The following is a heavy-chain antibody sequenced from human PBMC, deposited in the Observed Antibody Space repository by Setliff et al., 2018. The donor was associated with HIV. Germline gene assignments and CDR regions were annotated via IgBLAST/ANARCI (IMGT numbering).Heavy chain of an antibody. D-gene: IGHD1-1*01. J-gene: IGHJ4*02. CDR3: ANRLRGYNKWYY. Sequence: PGGSLRLSCVASGFTFNNHAMSWVRQAPGKGLEWLSVISGHTINVYYADSVKGRFTISRDNSKNMLYLQMNSLRAEDTAVYYCANRLRGYNKWYYWGQGTLVTVSS. V-gene: IGHV3-23*01. CDR1: GFTFNNHA. CDR2: ISGHTINV.